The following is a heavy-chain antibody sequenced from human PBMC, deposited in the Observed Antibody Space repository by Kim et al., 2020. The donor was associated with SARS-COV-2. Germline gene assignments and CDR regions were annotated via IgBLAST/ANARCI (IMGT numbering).Heavy chain of an antibody. CDR2: ISSSNSYI. V-gene: IGHV3-21*01. J-gene: IGHJ4*02. D-gene: IGHD3-3*01. Sequence: GGSLRLSCTASGFNFNDYLMNWVRQAPGKGLEWISSISSSNSYIYYAASVKGRFTISRDNAKNSLYLQMDSLRVEDTALYYCASDLYGFWSGPESDGGYWGQGTLVTVSS. CDR1: GFNFNDYL. CDR3: ASDLYGFWSGPESDGGY.